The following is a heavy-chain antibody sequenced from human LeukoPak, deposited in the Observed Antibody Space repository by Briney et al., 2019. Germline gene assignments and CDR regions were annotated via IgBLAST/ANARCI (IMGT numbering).Heavy chain of an antibody. V-gene: IGHV3-30*02. CDR1: GFTFSSYG. J-gene: IGHJ4*02. CDR2: IRYDGSNK. Sequence: GGSLRLSCAASGFTFSSYGMHWVRQAPGKGLEWVAFIRYDGSNKYYADSVKGRFTISRDNSKNTLYLQTNSLRAEDTAVYYCAKANHLWFGESHHFDYWGQGTLVTVSS. CDR3: AKANHLWFGESHHFDY. D-gene: IGHD3-10*01.